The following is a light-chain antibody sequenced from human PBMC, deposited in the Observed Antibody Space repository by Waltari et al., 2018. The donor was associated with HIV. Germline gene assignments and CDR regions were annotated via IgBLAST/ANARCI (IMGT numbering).Light chain of an antibody. CDR2: EDN. CDR3: HSYDDDHQGV. CDR1: SGNIADNY. Sequence: FMLTQPHSVSESPGKTVTISCTRSSGNIADNYVQWYQQRPGSFPTTVIYEDNKRPSGVPGRFSGSIDSSSNSASRYISGLQTDDAATYYCHSYDDDHQGVFGGGTTLTVL. J-gene: IGLJ2*01. V-gene: IGLV6-57*01.